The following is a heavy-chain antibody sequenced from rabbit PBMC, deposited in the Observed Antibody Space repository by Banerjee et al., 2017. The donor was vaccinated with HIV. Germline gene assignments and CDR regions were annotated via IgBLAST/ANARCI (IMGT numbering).Heavy chain of an antibody. CDR3: ARNADGNYITDL. CDR2: IYTGDGNT. V-gene: IGHV1S40*01. Sequence: QSLEESGGDLVKSGASLTLTCKASGFDLSSYYYMCWVRQAPGKGLEWIACIYTGDGNTYYASWAKGRFTISKTSSTTVTLQMTSLTAADTATYFCARNADGNYITDLWGPGTLVTVS. CDR1: GFDLSSYYY. J-gene: IGHJ4*01. D-gene: IGHD1-1*01.